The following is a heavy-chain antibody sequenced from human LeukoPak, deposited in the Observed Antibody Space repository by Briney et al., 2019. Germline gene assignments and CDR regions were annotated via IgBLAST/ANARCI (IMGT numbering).Heavy chain of an antibody. J-gene: IGHJ1*01. CDR2: IGGAGDGI. V-gene: IGHV3-23*01. CDR1: GFSLRHYA. Sequence: GGSLRLSCTVSGFSLRHYAMSWVRQAPGKGLEWVSGIGGAGDGIHYADSVRGRFTISKDISGATLYLQMSSLRAEDTAVYYCAKDYYDDRDYYYGALQHWGQGTLVTVSS. CDR3: AKDYYDDRDYYYGALQH. D-gene: IGHD3-22*01.